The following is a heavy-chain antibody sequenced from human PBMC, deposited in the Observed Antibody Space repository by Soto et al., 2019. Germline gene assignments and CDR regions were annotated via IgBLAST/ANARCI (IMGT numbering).Heavy chain of an antibody. CDR2: MDPKDGET. CDR1: GYANASYD. J-gene: IGHJ6*03. Sequence: GASAKASCKDSGYANASYDIYWVRHDTGKGLEWMGGMDPKDGETNYAQKFQGRVTMTEDTSTDTAYMELSSLRSEDTAVYYCATRGPLGSIVVVPAAMRNYYYYYMDVWGKGTTVSVSS. CDR3: ATRGPLGSIVVVPAAMRNYYYYYMDV. D-gene: IGHD2-2*01. V-gene: IGHV1-24*01.